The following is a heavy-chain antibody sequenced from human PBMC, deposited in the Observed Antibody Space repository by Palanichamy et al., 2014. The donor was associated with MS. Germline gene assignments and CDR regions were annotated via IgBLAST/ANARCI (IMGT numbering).Heavy chain of an antibody. D-gene: IGHD6-13*01. CDR1: GGSISSSSYY. J-gene: IGHJ4*02. CDR2: IYYSGST. CDR3: ASSRIAAAVYFDY. Sequence: QLQLQESGPGLVKPSETLSLTCTVSGGSISSSSYYWGWIRQPPGKGLEWIGSIYYSGSTYYNPSLKSRVTISVDTSKNQFSLKLSSVTAADTAVYYCASSRIAAAVYFDYWGQGTLVTVSS. V-gene: IGHV4-39*01.